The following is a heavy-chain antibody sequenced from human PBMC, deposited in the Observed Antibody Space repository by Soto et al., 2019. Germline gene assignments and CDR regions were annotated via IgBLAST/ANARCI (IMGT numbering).Heavy chain of an antibody. J-gene: IGHJ4*02. D-gene: IGHD5-12*01. Sequence: PGGSLRLSCADSGFTFSSYGMHWVRQAPGKGLEWVAVISYDGSNKYYADSVKGRFTISRDNSKNTLYLQMNSLRAEDTAVYYCAKDPNSGYDVYCFDYWGQGTLVTVSS. V-gene: IGHV3-30*18. CDR2: ISYDGSNK. CDR3: AKDPNSGYDVYCFDY. CDR1: GFTFSSYG.